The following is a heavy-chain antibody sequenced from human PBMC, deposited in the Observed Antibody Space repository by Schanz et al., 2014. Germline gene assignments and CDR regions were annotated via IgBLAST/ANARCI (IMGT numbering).Heavy chain of an antibody. CDR2: INQSGTT. Sequence: QVQLQQWGAGLLKPSETLSLTCAVYGGSFSSNYWSWIRQPPGKGLEWIGEINQSGTTNYNPSLKSRVTMSVDTSKNQFSLSLSSATAADTAVYYCALREKPYGPFASWGQGALVTVSS. CDR1: GGSFSSNY. J-gene: IGHJ4*02. CDR3: ALREKPYGPFAS. V-gene: IGHV4-34*02. D-gene: IGHD3-10*01.